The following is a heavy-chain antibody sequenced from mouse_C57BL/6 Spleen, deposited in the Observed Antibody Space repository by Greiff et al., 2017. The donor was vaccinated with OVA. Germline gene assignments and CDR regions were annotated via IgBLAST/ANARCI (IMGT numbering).Heavy chain of an antibody. Sequence: VQRVESGAELVRPGASVTLSCKASGYTFTDYEMHWVKQTPVHGLEWIGAIDPETGGTAYNQKFKGKAILTADKSSSTAYMELRSLTSEDSAVYYCTRGATVDYWGQGTTLTVSS. V-gene: IGHV1-15*01. CDR2: IDPETGGT. D-gene: IGHD1-1*01. J-gene: IGHJ2*01. CDR3: TRGATVDY. CDR1: GYTFTDYE.